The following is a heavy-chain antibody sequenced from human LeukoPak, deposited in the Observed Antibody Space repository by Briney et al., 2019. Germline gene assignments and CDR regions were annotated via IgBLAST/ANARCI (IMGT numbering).Heavy chain of an antibody. D-gene: IGHD3-3*01. Sequence: SVTVSCKASGGTFISYAISWVRQAPGQGLEWMGVIIPIFGTANYTQKFQGRVTSTTDESTSTAYMELSSLGSEDTAVYYCARGPSRVGWFIDYWGQGTLVTVSS. CDR3: ARGPSRVGWFIDY. V-gene: IGHV1-69*05. CDR1: GGTFISYA. CDR2: IIPIFGTA. J-gene: IGHJ4*02.